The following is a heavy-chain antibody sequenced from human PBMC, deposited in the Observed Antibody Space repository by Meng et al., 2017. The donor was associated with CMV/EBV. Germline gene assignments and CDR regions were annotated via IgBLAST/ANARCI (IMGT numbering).Heavy chain of an antibody. CDR2: ISYDGSNK. J-gene: IGHJ5*02. V-gene: IGHV3-30*04. CDR1: GFTFSSYA. Sequence: GGSLRLSCAASGFTFSSYAMHWVRQAPGKGLEWVAVISYDGSNKYYADSVKGRFTISRDNSKNTLYLQMNSLRAEDTAVYYCARAALWSGSIWFDPWGQGTLVTVSS. CDR3: ARAALWSGSIWFDP. D-gene: IGHD3-3*01.